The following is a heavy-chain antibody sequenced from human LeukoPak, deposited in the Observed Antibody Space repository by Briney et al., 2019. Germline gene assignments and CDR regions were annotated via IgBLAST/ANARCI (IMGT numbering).Heavy chain of an antibody. D-gene: IGHD1-26*01. CDR1: GYTLTELS. CDR2: FDPEDGET. CDR3: ATVTLSGSYSFDDY. Sequence: ASVEVSCKVSGYTLTELSMHWVRQAPGKGLEWMGGFDPEDGETIYAQKFQGRVTMTEDTSTDTAYMELSSLRSEDTAVYYCATVTLSGSYSFDDYWGQGTLVTVSS. V-gene: IGHV1-24*01. J-gene: IGHJ4*02.